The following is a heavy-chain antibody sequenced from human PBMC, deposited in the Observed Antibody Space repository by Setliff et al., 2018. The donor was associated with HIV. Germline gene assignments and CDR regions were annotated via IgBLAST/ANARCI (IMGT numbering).Heavy chain of an antibody. J-gene: IGHJ3*01. Sequence: SETLSLTCTVSGGSISTCYWSWIRQPPGKGLEWLGSIYFTGSSDNNPSLKSRVTLSVDTSKHQFSLKLSSVTAADTAVYYCARVQMAYAAFDVWGQGTMVTVSS. D-gene: IGHD4-17*01. CDR1: GGSISTCY. V-gene: IGHV4-59*01. CDR3: ARVQMAYAAFDV. CDR2: IYFTGSS.